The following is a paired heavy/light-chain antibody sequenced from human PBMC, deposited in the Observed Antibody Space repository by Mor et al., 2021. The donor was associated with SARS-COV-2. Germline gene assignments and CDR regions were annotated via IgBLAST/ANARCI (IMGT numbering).Heavy chain of an antibody. CDR3: ASGSRDKYSSGHRRPPDY. CDR1: GGSISSSSSY. V-gene: IGHV4-39*01. D-gene: IGHD6-19*01. CDR2: IYYSGST. J-gene: IGHJ4*02. Sequence: QLQLQESGPGLVKPSETLSLTCTVSGGSISSSSSYWGWIRQPPGKGLEWIGSIYYSGSTYYNPSLKSRVTISVDTSKNQFSLKLSSVTAADTAVYYCASGSRDKYSSGHRRPPDYWGQGTLVTVSS.
Light chain of an antibody. CDR3: SSYTSSSTLPRVV. Sequence: SALTQPASVSGSPGQSITISCTGTSSDVGGYNYVSWYQQHPGKAPKLMIFDVSNRPSGVSNRFSGSKSGNTASLTISGLQAEDEGDYYCSSYTSSSTLPRVVFGGGTKLTVL. J-gene: IGLJ2*01. V-gene: IGLV2-14*03. CDR2: DVS. CDR1: SSDVGGYNY.